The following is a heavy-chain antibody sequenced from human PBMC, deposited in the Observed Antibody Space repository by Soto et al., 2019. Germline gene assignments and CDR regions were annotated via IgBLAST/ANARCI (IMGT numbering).Heavy chain of an antibody. V-gene: IGHV6-1*01. CDR2: TYYRSKWYN. J-gene: IGHJ6*03. Sequence: SQTLSLTCAISGDSVSSNSAAWNWIRQSPSRGLEWLGRTYYRSKWYNDYAVSVKSRITINPDTSKNQFSLQLNSVTPEDTAVYYCARDALPGYCSSTSCRGRGYYMDVWGKGTTVTVSS. CDR1: GDSVSSNSAA. D-gene: IGHD2-2*01. CDR3: ARDALPGYCSSTSCRGRGYYMDV.